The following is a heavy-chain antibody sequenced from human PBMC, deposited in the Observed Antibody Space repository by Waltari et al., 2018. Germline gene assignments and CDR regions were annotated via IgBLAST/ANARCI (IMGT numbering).Heavy chain of an antibody. Sequence: QVQLQESGPGLVKPSQTLSLTCDVSGVSIRSGGYFWSWVRQPAGKGLEWIGRVYSAGNPDYNPSLKSRATVSVDTSKNQFFLRLTFMAAADAAVYYCASFREYYDSSGNYFGAFDTWGQGTKVTVSS. V-gene: IGHV4-61*02. D-gene: IGHD3-22*01. J-gene: IGHJ3*02. CDR1: GVSIRSGGYF. CDR2: VYSAGNP. CDR3: ASFREYYDSSGNYFGAFDT.